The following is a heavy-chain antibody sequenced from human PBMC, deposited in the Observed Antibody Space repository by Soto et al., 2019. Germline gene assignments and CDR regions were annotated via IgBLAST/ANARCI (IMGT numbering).Heavy chain of an antibody. CDR1: GFTFSGFD. CDR2: IGTAGDT. V-gene: IGHV3-13*01. J-gene: IGHJ4*02. CDR3: ARENYDFWSGYCLDY. Sequence: PGGSLRLSCEASGFTFSGFDMHWVRQPTGKGLEWVSSIGTAGDTYYAVSVKGRFTISRDNAKNSLYLQMNSLRAEDTAVYYCARENYDFWSGYCLDYWGQGTLVTVSS. D-gene: IGHD3-3*01.